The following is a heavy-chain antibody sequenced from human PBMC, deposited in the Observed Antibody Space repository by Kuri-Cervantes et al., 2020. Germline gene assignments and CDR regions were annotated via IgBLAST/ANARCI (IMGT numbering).Heavy chain of an antibody. Sequence: ASVKVSCKASGYTFTGYYMHWVRQAPGQGLEWMGWINPNSGGTNYAQKFQGRVTMTRDTSISTAYMELSRLRSDDTAAYYCAREAASAGGARGLANRQQLVGRTLSYWGQGTLVTVSS. V-gene: IGHV1-2*02. J-gene: IGHJ4*02. CDR1: GYTFTGYY. D-gene: IGHD6-13*01. CDR3: AREAASAGGARGLANRQQLVGRTLSY. CDR2: INPNSGGT.